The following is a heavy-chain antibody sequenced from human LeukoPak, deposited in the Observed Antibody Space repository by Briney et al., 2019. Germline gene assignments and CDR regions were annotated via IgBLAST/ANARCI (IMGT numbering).Heavy chain of an antibody. CDR2: VIPFLGTT. Sequence: SVKVSCNASGGVFTTYAISWVRQAPGQGLEWMGGVIPFLGTTNYAQKFQGRVTITADEPTRTAYMELTYLRSDDTAVYYCTIIPNVILFTHYFEYWGQGTLVTVSS. V-gene: IGHV1-69*01. D-gene: IGHD3/OR15-3a*01. J-gene: IGHJ4*02. CDR1: GGVFTTYA. CDR3: TIIPNVILFTHYFEY.